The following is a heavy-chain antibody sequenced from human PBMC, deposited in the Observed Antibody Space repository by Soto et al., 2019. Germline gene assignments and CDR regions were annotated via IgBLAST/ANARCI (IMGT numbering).Heavy chain of an antibody. D-gene: IGHD3-3*01. Sequence: SVKVSCKASGGTFSSYAISWVRQAPGQGLEWMGGIIPIFGTANYAQKFQGRVTITADESTNTAYMELSSLRSEDTAVYYCASLSINYDFWSGYPTDYYYGMDVWGQGTTVTVSS. V-gene: IGHV1-69*13. J-gene: IGHJ6*02. CDR2: IIPIFGTA. CDR1: GGTFSSYA. CDR3: ASLSINYDFWSGYPTDYYYGMDV.